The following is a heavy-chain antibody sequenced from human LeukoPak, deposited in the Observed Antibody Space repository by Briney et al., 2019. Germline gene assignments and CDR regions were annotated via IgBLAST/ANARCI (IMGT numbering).Heavy chain of an antibody. CDR3: ARVSRSWSHYYGMDV. V-gene: IGHV1-46*01. D-gene: IGHD3-10*01. J-gene: IGHJ6*02. Sequence: ASVKVSCKASGYTFTSYYMHWVRQAPGQGLEWMGIINPSGGSTSYAQKFQGRVTMTRDTSTSTVYMELSSLRSEDTAVHYCARVSRSWSHYYGMDVRGQGTTVTVSS. CDR2: INPSGGST. CDR1: GYTFTSYY.